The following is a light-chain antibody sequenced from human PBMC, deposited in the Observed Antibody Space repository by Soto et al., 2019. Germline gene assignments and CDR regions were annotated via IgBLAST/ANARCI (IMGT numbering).Light chain of an antibody. V-gene: IGLV2-14*03. CDR3: SSYTTRSTIV. CDR1: SSNVGGYNY. Sequence: QSALTQPASVSGSPGQSITISCTGTSSNVGGYNYVSWYQQPPGKAPKLMIYDVSNRPSGVSNRFSGSKSGNTASLNISGLQAEDEADYYCSSYTTRSTIVFGGGTKVTVL. J-gene: IGLJ2*01. CDR2: DVS.